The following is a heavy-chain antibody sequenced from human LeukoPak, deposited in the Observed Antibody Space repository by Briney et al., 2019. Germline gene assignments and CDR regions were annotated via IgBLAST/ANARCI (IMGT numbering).Heavy chain of an antibody. CDR3: ARHLSPTQDYYYDSSGYPLWAFDI. V-gene: IGHV4-59*08. CDR2: IFYSRST. J-gene: IGHJ3*02. D-gene: IGHD3-22*01. CDR1: GGSISSYY. Sequence: PSETLSLTCTVAGGSISSYYCSWVRQPSGKGPEWVGYIFYSRSTNYNPSLKSRVTISVDTSKNQFSLKLSSVTAADTAVYYCARHLSPTQDYYYDSSGYPLWAFDIWGQGTMVTVSS.